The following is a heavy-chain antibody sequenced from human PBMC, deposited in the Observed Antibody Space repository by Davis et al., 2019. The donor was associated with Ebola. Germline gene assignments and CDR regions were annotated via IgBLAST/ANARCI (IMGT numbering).Heavy chain of an antibody. V-gene: IGHV4-59*08. J-gene: IGHJ4*02. CDR2: IYYSGST. CDR1: GGSISGYY. D-gene: IGHD6-13*01. CDR3: ARRRYSSTRIDY. Sequence: MPSETLSLTCTISGGSISGYYWNWIRQPPGKGLEWIGNIYYSGSTHYNPSLKSRVTISVDTSKNQFSLMLSSVTAADTAVYYCARRRYSSTRIDYWGQGTLVTVSS.